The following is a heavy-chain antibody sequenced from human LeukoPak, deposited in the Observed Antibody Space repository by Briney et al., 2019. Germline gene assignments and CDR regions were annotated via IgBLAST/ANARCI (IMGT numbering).Heavy chain of an antibody. CDR3: AKGGSGSWYWNYYGMDV. D-gene: IGHD6-13*01. CDR1: GFIFSSYW. CDR2: ISYDGSNK. J-gene: IGHJ6*02. V-gene: IGHV3-30*18. Sequence: GGSLRLSCAASGFIFSSYWMHWVRQAPGKGLEWVAVISYDGSNKYYADSVKGRFTISRDNSKNTLYLQMNSLRAEDTAVYYCAKGGSGSWYWNYYGMDVWGQGTTVTVSS.